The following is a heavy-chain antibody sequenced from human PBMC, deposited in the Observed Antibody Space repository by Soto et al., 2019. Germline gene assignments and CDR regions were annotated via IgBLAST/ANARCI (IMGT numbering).Heavy chain of an antibody. D-gene: IGHD4-4*01. Sequence: EVQLVESGGGLVQPGGSLRLSCAASGFTVSSNYMSWVRQAPGKGLEWVSIIYSSSGTYYADSVKGRFTISRDNSRNTLYLQILSLRAEDTAVYYCAYSTAYARFDYWGQGTLVTVSS. V-gene: IGHV3-66*01. CDR3: AYSTAYARFDY. CDR1: GFTVSSNY. CDR2: IYSSSGT. J-gene: IGHJ4*02.